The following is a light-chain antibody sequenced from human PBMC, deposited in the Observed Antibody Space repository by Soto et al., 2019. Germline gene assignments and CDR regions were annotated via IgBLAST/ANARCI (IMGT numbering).Light chain of an antibody. J-gene: IGLJ2*01. Sequence: QSVLTQPPSASGSPGQSVTIPCTGTSSDVGGYNYVSWYQQHPGKAPRLMIYEVNKRPSGVPYRFSGSKSGNTASLTVSGLQADDDAVYYCSSYAGNNVLVFGGGTKVTVL. CDR2: EVN. V-gene: IGLV2-8*01. CDR3: SSYAGNNVLV. CDR1: SSDVGGYNY.